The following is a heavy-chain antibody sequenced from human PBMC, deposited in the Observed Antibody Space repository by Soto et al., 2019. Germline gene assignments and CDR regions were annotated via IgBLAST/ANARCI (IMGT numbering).Heavy chain of an antibody. CDR1: GGSISSGGYP. J-gene: IGHJ3*02. Sequence: SETLSLSCAVSGGSISSGGYPWSWIRQPPGKGLEWIGYIYHSGSTYYNPSLKSRVTISVDRSKNQFSLKLSSVTAADTAVYYCARGGRTYYYDSSGYLAFDIWGQGTMVTVSS. CDR3: ARGGRTYYYDSSGYLAFDI. CDR2: IYHSGST. V-gene: IGHV4-30-2*01. D-gene: IGHD3-22*01.